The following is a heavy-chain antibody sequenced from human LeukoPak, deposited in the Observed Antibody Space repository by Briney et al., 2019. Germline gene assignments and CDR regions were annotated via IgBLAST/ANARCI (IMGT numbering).Heavy chain of an antibody. J-gene: IGHJ6*02. V-gene: IGHV3-33*08. D-gene: IGHD3-10*02. CDR2: IWYDGSNK. CDR1: GFTFSGYA. CDR3: ARDLHYYVAMDV. Sequence: GGSLRLSCAASGFTFSGYAMHWVRQAPGKGLEWVAVIWYDGSNKYYADSVKGRFTISRDNSKNTLYLQMNSLRAEDTALYYCARDLHYYVAMDVWGQGTTVTVSS.